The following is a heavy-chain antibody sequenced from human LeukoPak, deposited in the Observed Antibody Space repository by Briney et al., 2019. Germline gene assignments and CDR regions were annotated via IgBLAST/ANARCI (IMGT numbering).Heavy chain of an antibody. Sequence: GGSLRLSCAASGFAFSSYWMAWVRQAPGKGLEWVANIDQDGSDKNYVDSVKGRFTISRDNAKNSLYLQMNSLRAEDTAVYYCAKGPLIEVAGTTWDHWGQGTLVTVSS. V-gene: IGHV3-7*03. CDR3: AKGPLIEVAGTTWDH. CDR1: GFAFSSYW. CDR2: IDQDGSDK. D-gene: IGHD6-19*01. J-gene: IGHJ4*02.